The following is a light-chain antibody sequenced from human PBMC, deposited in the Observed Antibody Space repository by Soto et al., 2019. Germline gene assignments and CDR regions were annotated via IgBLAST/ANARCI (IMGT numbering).Light chain of an antibody. CDR2: EVT. J-gene: IGLJ3*02. Sequence: QSALTQPPSASGSPGQSVTISCTGTSSDVGAYKYVSWYQQYPGKAPKLMIYEVTKRPSGVPDRFSGSKSGNTASLTVSGLQAADEADYYCSSYVGNSIWVFGGGTNLTVL. V-gene: IGLV2-8*01. CDR1: SSDVGAYKY. CDR3: SSYVGNSIWV.